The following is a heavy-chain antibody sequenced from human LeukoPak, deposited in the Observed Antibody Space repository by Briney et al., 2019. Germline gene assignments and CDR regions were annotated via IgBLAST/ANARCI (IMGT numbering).Heavy chain of an antibody. J-gene: IGHJ4*02. CDR1: GGSISSGGYY. D-gene: IGHD6-13*01. V-gene: IGHV4-31*03. Sequence: SSETLSPTCTVSGGSISSGGYYWSWIRQPPGKGLEWIGYIYYSGSTYYNPSLESRLTISRDTSKNQFSLKLSSVAAADTALYYCARRMTTAGYFDYWGQGTLVTVSS. CDR2: IYYSGST. CDR3: ARRMTTAGYFDY.